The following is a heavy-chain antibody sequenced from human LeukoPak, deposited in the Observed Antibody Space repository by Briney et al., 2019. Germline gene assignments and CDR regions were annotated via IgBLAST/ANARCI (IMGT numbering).Heavy chain of an antibody. V-gene: IGHV4-38-2*02. CDR1: GYSISSGYY. D-gene: IGHD3-16*02. Sequence: SETLSLTCAVSGYSISSGYYWGWIRQPPGKGLEWIWSNYHSGSTYYNPSLKSRVTISVDTSKNQSSLKLSSVTAADTAVYYCARDRAHDMITFGGVISPPDAFDIWGQGAMVTVSS. CDR3: ARDRAHDMITFGGVISPPDAFDI. CDR2: NYHSGST. J-gene: IGHJ3*02.